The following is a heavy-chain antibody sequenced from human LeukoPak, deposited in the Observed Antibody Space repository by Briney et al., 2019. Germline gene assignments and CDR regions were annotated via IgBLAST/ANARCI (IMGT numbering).Heavy chain of an antibody. J-gene: IGHJ4*02. CDR3: ARGPGSRGIFDY. V-gene: IGHV4-4*02. D-gene: IGHD3-10*01. Sequence: GSLRLSCAASGFTFSSFAMSWVRQAPGKGLEWIGEIYHSGGTNYNPSLKSRVTISVDKSKNQFSLKLSSVTAEDTAVYYCARGPGSRGIFDYWGQGTLVTVSS. CDR1: GFTFSSFAM. CDR2: IYHSGGT.